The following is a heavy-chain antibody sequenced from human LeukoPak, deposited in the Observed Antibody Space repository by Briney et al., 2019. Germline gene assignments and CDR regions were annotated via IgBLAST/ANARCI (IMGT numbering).Heavy chain of an antibody. CDR3: AKGGYTTPFDY. J-gene: IGHJ4*02. CDR2: IRADGSST. CDR1: GFTFSDYS. V-gene: IGHV3-23*01. Sequence: PGGSLRLSCAASGFTFSDYSMTWVRQAPGKGLDWVSTIRADGSSTYYADSVKGRFTISRDNSKTTLSLQMNSLRAEDTALYYCAKGGYTTPFDYWGQGTLVTVSS. D-gene: IGHD2-2*02.